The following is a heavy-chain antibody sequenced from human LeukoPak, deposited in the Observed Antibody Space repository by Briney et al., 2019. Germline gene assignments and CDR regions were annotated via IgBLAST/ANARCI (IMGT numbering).Heavy chain of an antibody. CDR2: IIPIFGTA. Sequence: SVKVSCKGSGGTFSSYAISWVRQAPGQGLEWMGRIIPIFGTANYAQKFQGRVTITTDESTSTAYMELSSLRSEDTAVYYCARVSMIVVGSAFDIWGQGTMVTVSS. CDR3: ARVSMIVVGSAFDI. J-gene: IGHJ3*02. V-gene: IGHV1-69*05. D-gene: IGHD3-22*01. CDR1: GGTFSSYA.